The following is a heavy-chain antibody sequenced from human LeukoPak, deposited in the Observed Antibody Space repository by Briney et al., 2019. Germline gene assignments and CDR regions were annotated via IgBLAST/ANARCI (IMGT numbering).Heavy chain of an antibody. V-gene: IGHV3-74*01. J-gene: IGHJ3*02. CDR2: INSDGSST. CDR3: ARAYCGGDCYYLVGSAFDI. CDR1: GFTFSSYW. D-gene: IGHD2-21*02. Sequence: PGGSLRLSCAASGFTFSSYWMHWVRQAPGKGLVWVSRINSDGSSTSYADSVKGRLTISRDNAKNTLYLQMNSLRAEDTAVYYCARAYCGGDCYYLVGSAFDIWGQGTMVTVSS.